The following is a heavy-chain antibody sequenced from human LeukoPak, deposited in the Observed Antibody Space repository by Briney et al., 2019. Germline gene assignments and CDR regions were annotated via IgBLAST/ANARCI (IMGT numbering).Heavy chain of an antibody. V-gene: IGHV1-2*02. D-gene: IGHD3-10*01. Sequence: ASVKVSCKASGGTFSSYAISWVRQAPGQGLEWMGWINPNSGGTNYAQKFQGRVTMTRDTSISTAYMELSRLRSDDTAVYYCARDGLLWFGETSHYYYYMDVWGKGTTVTISS. CDR2: INPNSGGT. CDR3: ARDGLLWFGETSHYYYYMDV. J-gene: IGHJ6*03. CDR1: GGTFSSYA.